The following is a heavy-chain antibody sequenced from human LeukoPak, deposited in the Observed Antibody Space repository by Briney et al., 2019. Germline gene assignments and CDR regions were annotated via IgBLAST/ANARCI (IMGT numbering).Heavy chain of an antibody. V-gene: IGHV3-48*03. D-gene: IGHD4-17*01. Sequence: GGSLRLSCAASGFTFSSYEMNWVRQAPGKGLEWVSYISSGGSTKYYADSVKGRFTISRDNAKNSLYLQMNSLRAEDTAVYYCARDSMTTVTSGAFDIWGQGTMVTVSS. CDR2: ISSGGSTK. J-gene: IGHJ3*02. CDR3: ARDSMTTVTSGAFDI. CDR1: GFTFSSYE.